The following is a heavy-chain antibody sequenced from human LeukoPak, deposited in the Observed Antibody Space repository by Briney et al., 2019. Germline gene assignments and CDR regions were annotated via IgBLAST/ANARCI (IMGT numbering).Heavy chain of an antibody. J-gene: IGHJ4*02. Sequence: GGSLRLSCAASGFTFSSYAMHWVRQAPGKGLEWVAVISYDGSNKYYADSVKGRFTISRDSSKNTLYLQMNSLRAEDTAVYYCAREGTAMVTTLDYWGQGTLVTVSS. D-gene: IGHD5-18*01. V-gene: IGHV3-30*04. CDR3: AREGTAMVTTLDY. CDR1: GFTFSSYA. CDR2: ISYDGSNK.